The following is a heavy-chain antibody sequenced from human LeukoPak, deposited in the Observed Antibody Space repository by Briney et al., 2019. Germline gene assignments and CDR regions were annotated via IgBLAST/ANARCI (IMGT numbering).Heavy chain of an antibody. Sequence: GGSLRLSCVASGFTSKSYGMHWVRQAPGKGLEWVAIIWYDGSNKYYADFVKGRFTTSRDNSKNTLYLQMNSLRADDTAVYYCARVSGYSGTWYVDYWGQGTLVTVSS. D-gene: IGHD6-13*01. CDR3: ARVSGYSGTWYVDY. J-gene: IGHJ4*02. V-gene: IGHV3-33*01. CDR2: IWYDGSNK. CDR1: GFTSKSYG.